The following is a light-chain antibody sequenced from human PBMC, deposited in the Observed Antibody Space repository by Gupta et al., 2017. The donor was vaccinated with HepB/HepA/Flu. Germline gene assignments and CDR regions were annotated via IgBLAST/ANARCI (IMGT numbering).Light chain of an antibody. CDR3: QQHSNWPPCT. CDR2: DAS. V-gene: IGKV3-11*01. J-gene: IGKJ1*01. CDR1: QSVSSY. Sequence: IVFTQSPATLSLSPGERATLSCRASQSVSSYLAWYQQKPGQAPRLLIYDASNRATGIPARFSGSGSGTDFTLTISSLQPEDFAVYYCQQHSNWPPCTFGQGTKVEIK.